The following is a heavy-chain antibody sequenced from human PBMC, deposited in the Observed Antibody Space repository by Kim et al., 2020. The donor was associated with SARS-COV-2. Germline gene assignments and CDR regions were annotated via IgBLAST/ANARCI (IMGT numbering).Heavy chain of an antibody. Sequence: GGSLRLSCAASGFIFSSYGMHWVRQAPGKGLEWVAVICYDGSNTYYADSVKGRFTISRDNSKNTLYLQMNSLRAEDTAVYYCARVSSGVYFDYWGQGTLVTVSS. CDR3: ARVSSGVYFDY. D-gene: IGHD3-22*01. CDR2: ICYDGSNT. J-gene: IGHJ4*02. V-gene: IGHV3-33*01. CDR1: GFIFSSYG.